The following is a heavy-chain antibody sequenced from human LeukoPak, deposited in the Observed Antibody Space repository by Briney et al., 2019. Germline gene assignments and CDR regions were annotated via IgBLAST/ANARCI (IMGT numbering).Heavy chain of an antibody. J-gene: IGHJ3*02. CDR2: FDPEDDGT. CDR1: GYTLTELS. Sequence: ASVKVSCKVSGYTLTELSIHWVRQAPGKGLEWMGGFDPEDDGTIYPQKFQGRVTMTEDTSTDTAYMELSSLRSEDTAVYYCATFRKWELPPDAFDIWGQGTMVTVSS. D-gene: IGHD1-26*01. CDR3: ATFRKWELPPDAFDI. V-gene: IGHV1-24*01.